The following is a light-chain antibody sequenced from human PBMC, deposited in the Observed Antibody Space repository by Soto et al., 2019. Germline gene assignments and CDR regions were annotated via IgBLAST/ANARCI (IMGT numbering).Light chain of an antibody. J-gene: IGKJ5*01. CDR2: LGS. V-gene: IGKV2-28*01. CDR3: MQALQTPPT. CDR1: QSLLHSNGYNY. Sequence: DIVMTQSPLSLPVTPGEPASISCRSSQSLLHSNGYNYLDWYLQKPGQSPQLLIYLGSNRASGVPDRFSGSGSGTDFTLKISRVEAEDVGVYYCMQALQTPPTFGQGTRRDIK.